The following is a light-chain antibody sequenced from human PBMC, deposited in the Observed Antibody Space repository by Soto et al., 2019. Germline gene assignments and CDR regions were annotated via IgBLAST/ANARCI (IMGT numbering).Light chain of an antibody. V-gene: IGKV3-20*01. CDR1: QSVSNNY. CDR2: GAS. Sequence: EIVLAEFPGTLFQYHGQRAPLFYRASQSVSNNYLAWYQQKPGKAPRLLIYGASNRATGIPDRFSGSGSGTVFTLTIRRLEPEDFAVYYCQQYGSSGTFGQGTKVDIK. CDR3: QQYGSSGT. J-gene: IGKJ1*01.